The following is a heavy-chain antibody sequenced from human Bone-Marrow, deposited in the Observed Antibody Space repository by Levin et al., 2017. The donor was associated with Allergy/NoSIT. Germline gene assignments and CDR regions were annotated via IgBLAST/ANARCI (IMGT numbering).Heavy chain of an antibody. CDR1: GFSFDDYA. D-gene: IGHD3-22*01. V-gene: IGHV3-9*01. CDR2: INWNSGST. J-gene: IGHJ6*02. Sequence: GGSLRLSCAASGFSFDDYAMHWVRQAPGKGLEWVSGINWNSGSTGYADSVKGRFTISRDNAKNSLYLQMNSLRGEDTALYYCARGIQEIRITMIGPMDVWGQGTTVTVSS. CDR3: ARGIQEIRITMIGPMDV.